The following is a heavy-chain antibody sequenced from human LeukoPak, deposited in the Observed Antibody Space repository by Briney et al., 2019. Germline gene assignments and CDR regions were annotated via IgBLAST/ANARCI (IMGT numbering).Heavy chain of an antibody. CDR3: ARGSFTMIVVVTFFDY. Sequence: GGSLRLSCAASGFTFSSYEMNWVRQAPGKGLEWVSYISSSGSTIYYADSVKGRFTISRDNAKNSLYLQMNSLRAEDTAVYYCARGSFTMIVVVTFFDYWGQGTLVTVSS. J-gene: IGHJ4*02. V-gene: IGHV3-48*03. CDR1: GFTFSSYE. CDR2: ISSSGSTI. D-gene: IGHD3-22*01.